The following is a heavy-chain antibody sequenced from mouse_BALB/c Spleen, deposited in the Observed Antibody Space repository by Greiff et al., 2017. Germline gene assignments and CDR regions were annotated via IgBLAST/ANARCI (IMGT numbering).Heavy chain of an antibody. CDR3: ARRGNGYYAMDY. Sequence: DVKLVESGGGLVQPGGSLKLSCAASGFTFSSYTMSWVRQTPEKRLEWVAYISNGGGSTYYPDTVKGRFTISRDNAKNTLYLQMSSLKSEDTAMYYCARRGNGYYAMDYWGQGTSVTVSS. D-gene: IGHD2-1*01. CDR1: GFTFSSYT. J-gene: IGHJ4*01. V-gene: IGHV5-12-2*01. CDR2: ISNGGGST.